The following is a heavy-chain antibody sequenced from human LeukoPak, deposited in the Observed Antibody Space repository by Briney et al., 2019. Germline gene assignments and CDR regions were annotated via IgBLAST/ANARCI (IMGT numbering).Heavy chain of an antibody. Sequence: PSETLSLTCAVSGGSISSNSYYWGWIRQPPGKRLEWIGYIYFSGSTNYNPSLKSRVTISVDTSKNQFSLKLSSVTAADTAVYYCARVSGWYNYFDYWGQGTLVTVSS. V-gene: IGHV4-61*05. D-gene: IGHD6-19*01. CDR3: ARVSGWYNYFDY. CDR2: IYFSGST. J-gene: IGHJ4*02. CDR1: GGSISSNSYY.